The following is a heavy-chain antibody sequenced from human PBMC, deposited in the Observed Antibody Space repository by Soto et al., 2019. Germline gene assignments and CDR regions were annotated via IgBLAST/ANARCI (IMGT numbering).Heavy chain of an antibody. D-gene: IGHD4-17*01. CDR2: INPNSGGT. J-gene: IGHJ4*02. Sequence: ASVKVSCKASGYTFTGYYMHWVRQAPGQGLEWMGWINPNSGGTNYAQKIQGWVTMTRDTSISTAYMELSRLRSDDTAVYYCARDGPALYGDPYYFDYWGQGTLVTVSS. CDR3: ARDGPALYGDPYYFDY. CDR1: GYTFTGYY. V-gene: IGHV1-2*04.